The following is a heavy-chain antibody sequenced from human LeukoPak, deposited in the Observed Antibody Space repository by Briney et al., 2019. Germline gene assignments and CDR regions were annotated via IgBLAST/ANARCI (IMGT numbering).Heavy chain of an antibody. CDR3: ARAIDILTGYYITAFDI. CDR2: VNPTYGGT. J-gene: IGHJ3*02. V-gene: IGHV1-2*02. Sequence: VNPTYGGTNYAHKFQGRDTITRHTSINTGYMQLSSLRSEDTAVYYCARAIDILTGYYITAFDIWGQGTMVTVSS. D-gene: IGHD3-9*01.